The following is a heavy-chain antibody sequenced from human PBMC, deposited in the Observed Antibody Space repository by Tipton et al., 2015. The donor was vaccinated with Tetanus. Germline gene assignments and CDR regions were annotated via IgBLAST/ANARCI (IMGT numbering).Heavy chain of an antibody. CDR3: ARDIGYGDYGSSYYYYGMDV. J-gene: IGHJ6*02. CDR1: GYTFTSYG. D-gene: IGHD4-17*01. V-gene: IGHV1-18*01. CDR2: ISAYNGNT. Sequence: QSGPEVKKPGASVKVSCKASGYTFTSYGISWVRQAPGQGLEWMGWISAYNGNTNYAQKLQGRVTMTTDTSTSTAYMELRSLRSDDTAVYYCARDIGYGDYGSSYYYYGMDVWGQGTTVTVSS.